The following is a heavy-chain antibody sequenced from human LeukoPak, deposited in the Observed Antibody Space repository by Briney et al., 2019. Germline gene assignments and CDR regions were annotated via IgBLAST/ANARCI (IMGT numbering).Heavy chain of an antibody. J-gene: IGHJ4*02. CDR1: GFTFTSSA. D-gene: IGHD3-22*01. CDR3: AARTRYYYDSSFDY. V-gene: IGHV1-58*01. CDR2: IVVGSGNT. Sequence: SVKVSCKASGFTFTSSAVQWVRQARGQRLEWIGWIVVGSGNTNYAQKFQERVTITRDMSTSTAYMELSSLRSEDTAVYYCAARTRYYYDSSFDYWGQGTLVTVSS.